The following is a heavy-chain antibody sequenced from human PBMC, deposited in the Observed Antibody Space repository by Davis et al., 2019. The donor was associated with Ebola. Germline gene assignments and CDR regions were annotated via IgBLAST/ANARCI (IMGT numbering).Heavy chain of an antibody. D-gene: IGHD6-19*01. V-gene: IGHV3-23*01. Sequence: GGSLRLSCAASGFIFSNYAMIWVRQAPGKGLEWVSAISGSGATEFYADSVKGRFAISRDDSKNTVSLLMNNLRPEDTALYYCAKDTSNVWFDVWGQGTMVTVSS. CDR3: AKDTSNVWFDV. J-gene: IGHJ3*01. CDR1: GFIFSNYA. CDR2: ISGSGATE.